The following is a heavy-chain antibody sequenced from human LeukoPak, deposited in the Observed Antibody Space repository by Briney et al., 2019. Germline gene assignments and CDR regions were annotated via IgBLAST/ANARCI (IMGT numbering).Heavy chain of an antibody. J-gene: IGHJ3*02. CDR2: IYYSGST. Sequence: PSGTLSLTCTVSGGSISSYYWSWIRQPPGKGLEWIGYIYYSGSTNYNPSLKSRVTISVDTSKNQFSLKLSSVTAADTAVYYCARESHRGVIHHDAFDIRGQGTMVTVSS. D-gene: IGHD3-10*01. CDR3: ARESHRGVIHHDAFDI. CDR1: GGSISSYY. V-gene: IGHV4-59*01.